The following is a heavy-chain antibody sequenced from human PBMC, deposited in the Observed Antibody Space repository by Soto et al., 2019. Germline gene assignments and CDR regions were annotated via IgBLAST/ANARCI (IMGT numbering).Heavy chain of an antibody. CDR3: ARDLRFSSTNYFDF. Sequence: GGSLRLSCTASGFLFTDYYMSWIRQPPGKGLEWLAYIDGSSDYTNSADSVKGRFTISRDNAKNSVFLQMNNLRAGDTAVYYCARDLRFSSTNYFDFWGRGTLVTVSS. D-gene: IGHD2-8*01. J-gene: IGHJ4*02. CDR2: IDGSSDYT. V-gene: IGHV3-11*06. CDR1: GFLFTDYY.